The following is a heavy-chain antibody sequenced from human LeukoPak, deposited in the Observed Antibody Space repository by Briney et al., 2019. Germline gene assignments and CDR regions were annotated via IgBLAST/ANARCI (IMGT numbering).Heavy chain of an antibody. CDR2: IYHSGST. CDR1: GGSISSSNW. J-gene: IGHJ4*02. V-gene: IGHV4-4*02. D-gene: IGHD3-22*01. CDR3: ARVRPYYYDPTQVVVGD. Sequence: SETLSLTCAVSGGSISSSNWWSWVRQPPGKGLEWIGEIYHSGSTNYNPSLKSRVTISVDKSKNQFSLKLSSVTAADAAVYYCARVRPYYYDPTQVVVGDWGQGTLVTVSS.